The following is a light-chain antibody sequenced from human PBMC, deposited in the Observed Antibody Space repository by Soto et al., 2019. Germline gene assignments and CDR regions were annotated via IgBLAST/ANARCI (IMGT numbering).Light chain of an antibody. V-gene: IGLV1-51*02. CDR3: GTWDGSLNTWV. J-gene: IGLJ3*02. Sequence: QSVLTQPPSVSAAPGQKVTISCSGSSSNIGKTYVSWYQQFPGTAPKLLIYENNRRPSGIPDRFSGSKSGTSATLGITGLQTGDEADYYCGTWDGSLNTWVFGGGTKVTVL. CDR2: ENN. CDR1: SSNIGKTY.